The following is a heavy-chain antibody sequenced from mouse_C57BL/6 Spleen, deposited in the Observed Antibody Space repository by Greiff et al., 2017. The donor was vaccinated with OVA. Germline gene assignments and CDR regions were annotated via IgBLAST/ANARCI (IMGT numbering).Heavy chain of an antibody. J-gene: IGHJ2*01. V-gene: IGHV5-17*01. CDR1: GFTFSDYG. CDR2: ISSGSSTI. D-gene: IGHD1-1*01. Sequence: EVQLVESGGGLVKPGGSLKLSCAASGFTFSDYGMHWVRQAPEKGLEWVAYISSGSSTIYYADTVKGRFTISRDNAKNTLVLQMTSLRSEDTAMYYCARKVYYGSSSPYYFDYWGQGTTLTVSS. CDR3: ARKVYYGSSSPYYFDY.